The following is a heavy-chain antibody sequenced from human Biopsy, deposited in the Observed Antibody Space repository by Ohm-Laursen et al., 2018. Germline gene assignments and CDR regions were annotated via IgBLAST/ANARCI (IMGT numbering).Heavy chain of an antibody. D-gene: IGHD2-2*01. CDR1: GYTFTNYG. CDR2: ISPYNGDT. J-gene: IGHJ3*02. V-gene: IGHV1-18*01. CDR3: ARGGTLVVVPTAVLHSFDI. Sequence: GASVKVSCKASGYTFTNYGISWVRQAPGQGLEWMGWISPYNGDTDYAQKLQGRVTMTTDTPTSTAYMELRSLRSDDTAVYYCARGGTLVVVPTAVLHSFDIWGQGTMVTVSS.